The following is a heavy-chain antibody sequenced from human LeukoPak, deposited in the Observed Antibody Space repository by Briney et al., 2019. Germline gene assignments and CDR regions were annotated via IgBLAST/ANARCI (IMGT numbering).Heavy chain of an antibody. D-gene: IGHD6-25*01. CDR3: TTSGFDY. CDR1: GFGFSYYD. CDR2: ISGRDVST. J-gene: IGHJ4*02. V-gene: IGHV3-23*01. Sequence: PGGSLRLSCVASGFGFSYYDMSWVRQAPGKGLEWVSTISGRDVSTYYADSVKGRFTISRDNSKNTLYVQMNSLRADDTAVYYCTTSGFDYWGQGTLVTVSS.